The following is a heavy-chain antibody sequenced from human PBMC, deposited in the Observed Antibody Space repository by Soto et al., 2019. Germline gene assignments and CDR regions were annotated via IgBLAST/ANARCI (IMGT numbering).Heavy chain of an antibody. D-gene: IGHD3-10*01. CDR1: GFTFSSYA. CDR2: ISYDGSNK. Sequence: QVQLVESGGGVVQPGRSLRLSCAASGFTFSSYAMHWVRQAPGKGLEWVAVISYDGSNKYYADSVKGRFTISRDNSKNTLYLQMNSLRAEDTAVYYCARDRGFNAADYYYGMDVWGQGTTVTVSS. J-gene: IGHJ6*02. V-gene: IGHV3-30-3*01. CDR3: ARDRGFNAADYYYGMDV.